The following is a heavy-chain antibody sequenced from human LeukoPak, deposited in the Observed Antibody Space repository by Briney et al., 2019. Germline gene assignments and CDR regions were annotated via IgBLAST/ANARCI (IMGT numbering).Heavy chain of an antibody. CDR2: IYHSGSA. V-gene: IGHV4-39*07. CDR1: GSSVNSGTYY. J-gene: IGHJ4*02. CDR3: AAPSEVGATTLDY. Sequence: PSETLSLTCTVSGSSVNSGTYYWGWIRQPPGKGLEWIGDIYHSGSAYYNPSLKSRVTMSVDTSKNQFSLKLSSVTAADTAVYYCAAPSEVGATTLDYWGQGTLVTVSS. D-gene: IGHD1-26*01.